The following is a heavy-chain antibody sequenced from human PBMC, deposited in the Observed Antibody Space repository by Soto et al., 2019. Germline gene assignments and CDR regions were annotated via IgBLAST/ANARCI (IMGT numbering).Heavy chain of an antibody. CDR2: IYYSGST. CDR3: ARDRYGGNGALDY. CDR1: GGSISSGDYY. J-gene: IGHJ4*02. Sequence: QVQLQESGPGLVKPSQTLSLTCTVSGGSISSGDYYWSWIRQPPGKGLEWIGYIYYSGSTYYNPSLKRRVTISVDTSKNQFSLKRSSVTAADTAVYYCARDRYGGNGALDYWGQGTLVTVSS. D-gene: IGHD2-15*01. V-gene: IGHV4-30-4*01.